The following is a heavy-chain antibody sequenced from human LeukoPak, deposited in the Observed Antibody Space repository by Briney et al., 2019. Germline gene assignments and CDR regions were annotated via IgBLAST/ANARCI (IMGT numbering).Heavy chain of an antibody. CDR3: ARGEHGDYVAHFDY. D-gene: IGHD4-17*01. Sequence: SETLSLTCTVSGGSTSSYYWSWIRQPPGRGLEWIGYIYYSGSTNYNPSLKSRVTISVDTSKNQFSLKLSSVTAADTAVYYCARGEHGDYVAHFDYWGQGTLVTVSS. CDR1: GGSTSSYY. CDR2: IYYSGST. J-gene: IGHJ4*02. V-gene: IGHV4-59*01.